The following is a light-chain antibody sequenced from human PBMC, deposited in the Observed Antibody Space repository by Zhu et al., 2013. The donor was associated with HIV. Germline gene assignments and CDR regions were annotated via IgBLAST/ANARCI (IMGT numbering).Light chain of an antibody. Sequence: DIVLTQSPGTLSLSPGEGATLSCRASQRVSDNYLAWYQHKPGQAPRLLIYGASSRATGIPDRFTGSGSQTDFTLTISRLEPEDFAVYHCQQYGSSPLTFGQGTRLEIK. V-gene: IGKV3-20*01. CDR3: QQYGSSPLT. CDR2: GAS. J-gene: IGKJ5*01. CDR1: QRVSDNY.